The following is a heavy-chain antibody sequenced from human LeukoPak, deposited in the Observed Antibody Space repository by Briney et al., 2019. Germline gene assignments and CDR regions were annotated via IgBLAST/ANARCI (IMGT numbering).Heavy chain of an antibody. Sequence: PGGSLRLSCTASGFTFGDNAMSWFRQAPGKGLEWVGFIRSKAYGGTTEYAASVKGRFIISRDDSKSIAYLQMNSLKTEDTAVYYCTAPYYCDSSVLEAGYWGQGTLVTVSS. J-gene: IGHJ4*02. D-gene: IGHD3-22*01. V-gene: IGHV3-49*03. CDR2: IRSKAYGGTT. CDR3: TAPYYCDSSVLEAGY. CDR1: GFTFGDNA.